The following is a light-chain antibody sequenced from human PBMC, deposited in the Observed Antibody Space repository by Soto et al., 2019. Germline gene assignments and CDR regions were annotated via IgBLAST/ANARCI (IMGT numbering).Light chain of an antibody. V-gene: IGLV2-14*01. Sequence: QSALTQPASVSGSPGQSITISCTGTSSDVGGYNYVSWYQQHPGKAPKLMIYDVSNRPSGVSNRFSGSKSGNTASLTISGLRAEDEADYYCSSYISSSTLVVFGGGTKLTVL. CDR1: SSDVGGYNY. CDR2: DVS. J-gene: IGLJ2*01. CDR3: SSYISSSTLVV.